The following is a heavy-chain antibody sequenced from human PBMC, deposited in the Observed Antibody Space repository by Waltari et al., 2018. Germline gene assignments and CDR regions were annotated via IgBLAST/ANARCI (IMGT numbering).Heavy chain of an antibody. V-gene: IGHV1-2*06. J-gene: IGHJ4*02. D-gene: IGHD6-13*01. CDR1: GYTFSIFY. Sequence: QVQLVQSGAEVKKPGASVKVACKTSGYTFSIFYMHWGRQAPGQGLEWRGRMARLNGDSGDTKDAQKVQGRVTLTWDTSISTAYRELSSRTSDDTAVYYCARESSVSWYGADYWGQGTPVTVSS. CDR2: MARLNGDSGDT. CDR3: ARESSVSWYGADY.